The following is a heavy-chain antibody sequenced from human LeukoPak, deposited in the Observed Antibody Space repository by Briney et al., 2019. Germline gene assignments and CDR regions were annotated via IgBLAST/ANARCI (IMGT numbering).Heavy chain of an antibody. CDR3: ARHKDYNSAYMDV. Sequence: SETLSLTCSVSGDSISTSSYYWGWIRQPPGKGREWFGTIYYSSSTYSNPSLTRLATISIDTSKNQFSRKLSSVTAADTAVYYCARHKDYNSAYMDVSGKGTTVTIPS. V-gene: IGHV4-39*01. J-gene: IGHJ6*03. CDR2: IYYSSST. CDR1: GDSISTSSYY.